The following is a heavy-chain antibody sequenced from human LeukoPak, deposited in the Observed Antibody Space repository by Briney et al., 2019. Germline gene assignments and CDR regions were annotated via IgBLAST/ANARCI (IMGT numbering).Heavy chain of an antibody. Sequence: SETLSLTCTVSGGSIGSGSYYWSWIRQAAGKGVEWIGRIYTGGSTNYNPSLKSRVTISVDTSKNQFSLKLSSVTAADTAVYYCARDKRGGSPYYFDSWGQGTLVTVSS. V-gene: IGHV4-61*02. J-gene: IGHJ4*02. D-gene: IGHD2-15*01. CDR2: IYTGGST. CDR1: GGSIGSGSYY. CDR3: ARDKRGGSPYYFDS.